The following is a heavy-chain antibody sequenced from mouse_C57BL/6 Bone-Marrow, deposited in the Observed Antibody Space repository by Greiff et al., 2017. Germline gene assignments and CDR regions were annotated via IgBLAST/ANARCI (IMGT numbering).Heavy chain of an antibody. CDR3: AGDYYGSRWGY. CDR1: GYTFTSYW. D-gene: IGHD1-1*01. CDR2: IDPSDRYT. Sequence: QVQLQQPGAELVRPWTSVKLSCKASGYTFTSYWVHWVQQRPGQGLEWIGVIDPSDRYTNYNPKFKGKATLTVDTSSSTAYMQLSSLTSEDSAVYYCAGDYYGSRWGYWGQGTTLTVSS. V-gene: IGHV1-59*01. J-gene: IGHJ2*01.